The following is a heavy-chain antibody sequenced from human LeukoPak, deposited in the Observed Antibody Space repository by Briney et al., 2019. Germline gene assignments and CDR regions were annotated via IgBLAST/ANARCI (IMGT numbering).Heavy chain of an antibody. V-gene: IGHV4-4*07. J-gene: IGHJ4*02. CDR1: GGSISSSY. D-gene: IGHD3-16*01. Sequence: SETLPLTCTVSGGSISSSYWSWIRQPAGKGLEWIGRIFTSGTTEYNPSLKSRVTMSVDTSKNQFSLKLTSVTAADTAVYYCARDFAFGRARGQGALVTVSS. CDR3: ARDFAFGRA. CDR2: IFTSGTT.